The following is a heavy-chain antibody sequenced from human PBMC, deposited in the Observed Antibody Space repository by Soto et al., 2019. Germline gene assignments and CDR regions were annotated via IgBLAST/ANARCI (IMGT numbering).Heavy chain of an antibody. Sequence: QITLKESGTTLVRPAQTFTLTGDFSGFSLSTYHMGAAWIRQPPGKALEWLALLYWDDDKRYSPSLKDRLAISKDTSNNHVVLTITNIDPGDSATYFCAHAGDYDLLTFDHWGPGTLVTVSS. V-gene: IGHV2-5*02. CDR1: GFSLSTYHMG. D-gene: IGHD4-17*01. J-gene: IGHJ4*01. CDR3: AHAGDYDLLTFDH. CDR2: LYWDDDK.